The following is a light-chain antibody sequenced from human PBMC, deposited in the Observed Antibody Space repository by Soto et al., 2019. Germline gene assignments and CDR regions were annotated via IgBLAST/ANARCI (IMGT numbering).Light chain of an antibody. CDR2: WAS. J-gene: IGKJ4*01. V-gene: IGKV4-1*01. Sequence: DIVMTQSPDSLAESLGERATINCKSSQSVLYSSNNKNYLAWYQQKPGQPPKLLIYWASTRESGVPDRFSGSGSGTDFTLTISSLQAEDVAVYYCQQYDSIPLTFGGGTKVESK. CDR3: QQYDSIPLT. CDR1: QSVLYSSNNKNY.